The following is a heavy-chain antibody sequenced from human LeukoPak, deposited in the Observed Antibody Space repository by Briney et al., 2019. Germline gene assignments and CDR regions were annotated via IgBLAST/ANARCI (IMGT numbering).Heavy chain of an antibody. Sequence: SETLSLTCTVSGGSISSSSYYWGWIRQPPGKGLEWIGSIYYSGSTYYNPSLKSRVTISVDTAKNQFSLKLSSVTAEDTAVYYCVRGYDGSGYYYRNWYFDLWGRGTLVTVSS. J-gene: IGHJ2*01. CDR2: IYYSGST. V-gene: IGHV4-39*07. D-gene: IGHD3-22*01. CDR1: GGSISSSSYY. CDR3: VRGYDGSGYYYRNWYFDL.